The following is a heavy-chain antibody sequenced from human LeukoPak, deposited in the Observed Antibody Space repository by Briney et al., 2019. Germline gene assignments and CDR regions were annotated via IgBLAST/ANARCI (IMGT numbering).Heavy chain of an antibody. J-gene: IGHJ4*02. CDR3: ARLTSTVVNLGPTSHGYYFDY. V-gene: IGHV4-4*09. Sequence: PSETLSLTCTVSGVSISSYYGSWIRQPPGKGLEWIGYIYTSGITNYNPSLKSRVTISVDTSKNQFSLKLSSVTAADTAVYYCARLTSTVVNLGPTSHGYYFDYWGQGTLVTVSS. CDR1: GVSISSYY. CDR2: IYTSGIT. D-gene: IGHD4-23*01.